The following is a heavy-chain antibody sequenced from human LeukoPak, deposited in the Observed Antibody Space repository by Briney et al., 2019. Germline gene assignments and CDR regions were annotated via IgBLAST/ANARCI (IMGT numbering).Heavy chain of an antibody. J-gene: IGHJ4*02. V-gene: IGHV1-46*01. CDR3: ASSEMATIPSFDY. D-gene: IGHD5-12*01. Sequence: ASVTVSCTASGYTFTSYYMHWVRPAPGQGLAWMGIINPSGGSTSYAQKFQGRVTMTRDTSTSTVYMELSSLRSEDTAVYYCASSEMATIPSFDYWGQGTLVTVSS. CDR1: GYTFTSYY. CDR2: INPSGGST.